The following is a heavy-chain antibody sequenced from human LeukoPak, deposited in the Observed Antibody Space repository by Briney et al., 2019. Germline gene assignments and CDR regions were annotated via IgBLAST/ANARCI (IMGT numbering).Heavy chain of an antibody. D-gene: IGHD2-15*01. J-gene: IGHJ4*02. Sequence: SETLSLTCAVYGGSFSGYYWSWIRQPPGKGLEWIGEINHSGSTNYNPSLKSRVTISVDTSKNQFSLKVTSVTAADTAVYYCARGVVAAAGGYFDFWGQGTLVTVSS. CDR2: INHSGST. CDR3: ARGVVAAAGGYFDF. CDR1: GGSFSGYY. V-gene: IGHV4-34*01.